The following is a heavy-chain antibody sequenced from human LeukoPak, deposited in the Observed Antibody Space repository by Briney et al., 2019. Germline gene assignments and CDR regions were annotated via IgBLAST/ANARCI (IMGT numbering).Heavy chain of an antibody. CDR1: GGSFSGYY. J-gene: IGHJ6*02. V-gene: IGHV4-34*01. CDR3: ARDNSYGSGTFYYYYAMDV. CDR2: INRSGST. Sequence: ETLSLTCAVYGGSFSGYYWSWIRQPPGKGLEWIGEINRSGSTNYNPSLKSRVTISVDTSKNQFSLRLSSVTAADTAVYYCARDNSYGSGTFYYYYAMDVWGQGTTVTVSS. D-gene: IGHD3-10*01.